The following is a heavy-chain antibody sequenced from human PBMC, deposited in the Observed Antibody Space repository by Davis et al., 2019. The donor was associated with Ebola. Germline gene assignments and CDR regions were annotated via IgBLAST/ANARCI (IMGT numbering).Heavy chain of an antibody. CDR3: ARAVTMVRGVIGWFDP. CDR1: GGTFSSYA. V-gene: IGHV1-69*05. CDR2: IIPIFGTA. D-gene: IGHD3-10*01. Sequence: SVKVSCKASGGTFSSYAISWVRQAPGQGLEWMGGIIPIFGTANYAQKFQGRVTMTTDTSTSTAYMELRSLRSDDTAVYYCARAVTMVRGVIGWFDPWGQGTLVTVSS. J-gene: IGHJ5*02.